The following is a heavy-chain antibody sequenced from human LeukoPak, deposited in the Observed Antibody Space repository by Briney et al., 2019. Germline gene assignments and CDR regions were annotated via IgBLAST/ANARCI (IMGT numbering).Heavy chain of an antibody. CDR2: VHLSGRT. V-gene: IGHV4-4*02. Sequence: KTSETLSLTCGVSSGSISSTNWWTWVRQPPGEGLEWIGEVHLSGRTNYNPSLESRVTMSVDMSENHISLKLTSVTAADTAVYYCAREGGPYRPLDYSGQGTLVTVSS. CDR1: SGSISSTNW. J-gene: IGHJ4*02. CDR3: AREGGPYRPLDY.